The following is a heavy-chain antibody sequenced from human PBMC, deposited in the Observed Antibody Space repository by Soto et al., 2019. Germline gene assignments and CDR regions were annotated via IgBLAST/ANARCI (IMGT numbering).Heavy chain of an antibody. V-gene: IGHV1-3*01. CDR2: INAGNVNT. Sequence: GASLNVAFKASGYTFTIYSIHLFLHSPLQRREWMGWINAGNVNTKYSQKVQGRVTITRDTSARTAYMELSSLRYEDTALYYCATTGELIAVHDSWGQRTLVHVSS. D-gene: IGHD6-19*01. CDR3: ATTGELIAVHDS. CDR1: GYTFTIYS. J-gene: IGHJ5*02.